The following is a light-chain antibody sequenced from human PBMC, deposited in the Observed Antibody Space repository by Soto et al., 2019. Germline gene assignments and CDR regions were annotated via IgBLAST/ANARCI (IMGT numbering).Light chain of an antibody. J-gene: IGLJ2*01. V-gene: IGLV2-14*01. CDR3: SSYTSSSTLVV. Sequence: QSALTQPASVSGSPGQSITISCTGTNSDVGGYNYVSWYQQHPGKAPKLMIYEVSNWPSGVSNRFSGSKSGNTASLTISGLQAEDEADYYCSSYTSSSTLVVFGGGTKLTVL. CDR2: EVS. CDR1: NSDVGGYNY.